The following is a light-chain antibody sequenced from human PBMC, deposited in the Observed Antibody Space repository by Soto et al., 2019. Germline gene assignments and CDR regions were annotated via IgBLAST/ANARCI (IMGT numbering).Light chain of an antibody. Sequence: IVLMPARGTLSLSPWSGAILSVRVSKNVSSTYLAWYQQKPGQAPKLLIYAASNRATGIPARFSGSGSGTDFTLTISSLEPEDFAAYYCQQRSNSPPTFGQGTRLEIK. V-gene: IGKV3-11*01. CDR2: AAS. J-gene: IGKJ5*01. CDR3: QQRSNSPPT. CDR1: KNVSSTY.